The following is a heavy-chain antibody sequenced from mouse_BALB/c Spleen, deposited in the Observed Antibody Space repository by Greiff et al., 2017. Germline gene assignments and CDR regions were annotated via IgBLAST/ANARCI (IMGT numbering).Heavy chain of an antibody. D-gene: IGHD1-1*01. Sequence: VQLQQSGAELARPGASVKMSCKASGYTFTSYTMHWVKQRPGQGLEWIGYINPSSGYTNYNQKFKDKATLTADKSSSTAYMQLSSLTSEDSAVYYCAREGYYYGSRRLYYFDYWGQGTTLTVSS. J-gene: IGHJ2*01. CDR1: GYTFTSYT. CDR3: AREGYYYGSRRLYYFDY. CDR2: INPSSGYT. V-gene: IGHV1-4*01.